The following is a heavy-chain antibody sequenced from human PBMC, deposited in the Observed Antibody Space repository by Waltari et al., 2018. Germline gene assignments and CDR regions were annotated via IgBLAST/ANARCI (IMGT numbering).Heavy chain of an antibody. CDR1: GGSFSGHS. D-gene: IGHD1-26*01. CDR3: ARAPSGTIEYFQH. V-gene: IGHV4-34*01. J-gene: IGHJ1*01. CDR2: ISDRGST. Sequence: QVQLQQWGAGLLKPSETLSLTCAVYGGSFSGHSWRWLRQPPGKGREWIGEISDRGSTKYNPSLKSRVTISGDTSKNQFSLKVSSVTAADMAVYYCARAPSGTIEYFQHWGQGTLVTVSS.